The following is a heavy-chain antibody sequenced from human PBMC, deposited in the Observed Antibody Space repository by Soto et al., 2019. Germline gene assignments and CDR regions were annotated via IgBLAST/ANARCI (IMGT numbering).Heavy chain of an antibody. V-gene: IGHV3-23*01. Sequence: PGGSLRLSCAASGFTFSSYAMSWVRQAPGKGLEWVSAISGSGGSTYYADSVKGRFTISRDNSKNTLYLQMNSLRAEDTAVYYCAKDQLPPYYYDSSGYYYFDYWGQGTLVTVSS. J-gene: IGHJ4*02. CDR2: ISGSGGST. CDR1: GFTFSSYA. D-gene: IGHD3-22*01. CDR3: AKDQLPPYYYDSSGYYYFDY.